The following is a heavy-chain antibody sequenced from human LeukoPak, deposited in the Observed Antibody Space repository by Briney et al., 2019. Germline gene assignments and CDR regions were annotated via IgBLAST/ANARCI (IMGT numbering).Heavy chain of an antibody. V-gene: IGHV5-51*01. J-gene: IGHJ4*02. CDR2: IYPGDSHT. Sequence: GESLKISCKGSGYSFASYWIGWVRQMPGKGLEWMGLIYPGDSHTRYSPSFQGQVTISADKSISTAYLQWSSLQASDTAIYYCARRRGDGYNSPFDYWGQGTLVTVSS. CDR1: GYSFASYW. CDR3: ARRRGDGYNSPFDY. D-gene: IGHD5-24*01.